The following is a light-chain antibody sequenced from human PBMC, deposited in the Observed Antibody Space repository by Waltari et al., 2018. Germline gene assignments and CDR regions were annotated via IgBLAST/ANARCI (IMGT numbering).Light chain of an antibody. J-gene: IGKJ3*01. V-gene: IGKV4-1*01. CDR1: QGALASSNSKNY. Sequence: DIMLTRSLHPLALSLGEGATIHFEPVQGALASSNSKNYLAWYQQKPGQPPKLLIYWASTRESGVPDRFSGSGSGTDFTLTINSLQADDVAVYYCQQYHSTIFTFGPGTKVDLK. CDR2: WAS. CDR3: QQYHSTIFT.